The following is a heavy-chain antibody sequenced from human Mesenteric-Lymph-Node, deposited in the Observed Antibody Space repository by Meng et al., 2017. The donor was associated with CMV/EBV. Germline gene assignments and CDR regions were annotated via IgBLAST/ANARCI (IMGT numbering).Heavy chain of an antibody. CDR2: ISYDGSNK. V-gene: IGHV3-30-3*02. CDR3: AKNYNNDYYYGMDV. D-gene: IGHD4-11*01. J-gene: IGHJ6*02. CDR1: GFTFSSYA. Sequence: GGSLRLSCAASGFTFSSYAMHWVRQAPGKGLEWVAVISYDGSNKYYADSVKGRFTISRDNSKNTLYLQMNSLRAEDTAVYYCAKNYNNDYYYGMDVWGQGTTVTVSS.